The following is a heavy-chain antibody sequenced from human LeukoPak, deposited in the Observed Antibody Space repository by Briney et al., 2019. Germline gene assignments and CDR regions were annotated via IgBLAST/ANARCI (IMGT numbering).Heavy chain of an antibody. J-gene: IGHJ4*02. Sequence: ALVNVSCKVSGYTLTELSMHRVRQAPGKGLEWMGGFDPEDGETIYAQKFQGRVTMTEDTSTDTAYMELSSLRSELKAVYYCATDLGLSREYVDTAIGNQGFDYWGQGTLVTVSS. CDR1: GYTLTELS. CDR3: ATDLGLSREYVDTAIGNQGFDY. CDR2: FDPEDGET. V-gene: IGHV1-24*01. D-gene: IGHD5-18*01.